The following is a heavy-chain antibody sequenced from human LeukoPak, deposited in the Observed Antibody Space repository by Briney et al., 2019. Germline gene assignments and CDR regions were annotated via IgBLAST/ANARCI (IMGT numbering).Heavy chain of an antibody. CDR2: IWYDGSNK. V-gene: IGHV3-33*01. CDR3: ARGYGGKTFDY. Sequence: GGSLRLSCAASGFTFSSYGMHWVRQAPGKGLEWVAVIWYDGSNKYYADSVKGRFTISRDNSKNTLYLQMNSLRAEDTAVYYCARGYGGKTFDYWGRGTLVTVSS. CDR1: GFTFSSYG. D-gene: IGHD4-23*01. J-gene: IGHJ4*02.